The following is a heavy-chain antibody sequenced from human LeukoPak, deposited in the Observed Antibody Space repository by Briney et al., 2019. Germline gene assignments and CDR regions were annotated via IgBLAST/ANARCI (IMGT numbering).Heavy chain of an antibody. D-gene: IGHD2-15*01. CDR1: GYTFTNYD. V-gene: IGHV1-3*01. J-gene: IGHJ5*02. CDR2: INAGNGNT. Sequence: ASVKVSCKASGYTFTNYDVHWVRQAPGQRPEWMGWINAGNGNTKYSQKFQGRITITRDTSASTAYMELSSLRSEDTAVYYCARDSFDNWFDPWGQGTLVTVSS. CDR3: ARDSFDNWFDP.